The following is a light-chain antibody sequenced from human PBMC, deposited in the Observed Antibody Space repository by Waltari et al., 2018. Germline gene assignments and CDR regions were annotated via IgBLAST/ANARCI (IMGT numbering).Light chain of an antibody. Sequence: QSALTQPASASGSPGQSITLSCTGPSSDVGGYTYVSWYQQYPGKAPQLMIYEVSYRPSGISNRFSGSKSGNTATLTISGLQAEDEADYYCSSYTSTKTGVFGTGAKVTVL. CDR2: EVS. CDR1: SSDVGGYTY. V-gene: IGLV2-14*01. J-gene: IGLJ1*01. CDR3: SSYTSTKTGV.